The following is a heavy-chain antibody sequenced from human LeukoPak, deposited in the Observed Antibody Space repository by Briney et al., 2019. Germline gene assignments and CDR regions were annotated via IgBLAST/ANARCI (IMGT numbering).Heavy chain of an antibody. CDR1: GYTFTSYD. Sequence: ASVKVSCKXSGYTFTSYDINWVRQATGQGLEWMGWMNPNSGNTGYAQKFQGRVTMTRNTSISKAYMELSSLRSEDTAVYYCARVGQNKSFWSGYSPMLTDWFDPWGQGTLVTVSS. J-gene: IGHJ5*02. V-gene: IGHV1-8*01. D-gene: IGHD3-3*01. CDR2: MNPNSGNT. CDR3: ARVGQNKSFWSGYSPMLTDWFDP.